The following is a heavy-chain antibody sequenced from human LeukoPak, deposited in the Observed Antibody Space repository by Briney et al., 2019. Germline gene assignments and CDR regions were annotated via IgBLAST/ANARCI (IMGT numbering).Heavy chain of an antibody. J-gene: IGHJ4*02. V-gene: IGHV3-23*01. CDR2: ISGGGETT. CDR1: GFTFRLYG. Sequence: GGSLRLSCAASGFTFRLYGMNWVRQAPGKGLEWASAISGGGETTTYTDSVKGRFTISRDNSKNTVYLQMNSLSAEDTAVYYGAKARAGGYNYGLFDYWGQGTLVTVSS. CDR3: AKARAGGYNYGLFDY. D-gene: IGHD5-18*01.